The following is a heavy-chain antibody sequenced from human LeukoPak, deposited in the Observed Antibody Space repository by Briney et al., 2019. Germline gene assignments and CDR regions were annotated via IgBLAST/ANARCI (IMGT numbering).Heavy chain of an antibody. J-gene: IGHJ4*02. V-gene: IGHV3-7*01. CDR2: IKQDGSEK. CDR1: GFTFSSYW. CDR3: ARGYDFWSGYFDY. D-gene: IGHD3-3*01. Sequence: TGGSLRPSCAASGFTFSSYWMSWVRQAPGKGLEWVANIKQDGSEKYYVDSVKGRFTISRDNAKNSLYLQMNSLRAEDTAVYYCARGYDFWSGYFDYWGQGTLVTVSS.